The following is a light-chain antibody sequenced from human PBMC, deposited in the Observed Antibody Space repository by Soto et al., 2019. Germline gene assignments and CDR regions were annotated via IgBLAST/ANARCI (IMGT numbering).Light chain of an antibody. Sequence: EIGLTQSPGTLSLSPGERATLSCRASQSVSSSYLAWYQQKPGQAPRLLIYGASSRATGIPDRFSGSGSGNDFILTISSLEPEDFAVYYCQQYGSAPLTFGGGTKVEIK. V-gene: IGKV3-20*01. CDR3: QQYGSAPLT. J-gene: IGKJ4*01. CDR1: QSVSSSY. CDR2: GAS.